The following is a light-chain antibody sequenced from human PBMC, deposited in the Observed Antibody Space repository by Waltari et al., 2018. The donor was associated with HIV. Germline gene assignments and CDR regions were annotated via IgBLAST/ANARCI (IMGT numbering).Light chain of an antibody. Sequence: QSVLTQPPSVSGALGQRVTISCTGSRSNIGAGHDIHWYQQLPGTATKLLIYGNNNRPSGLPHRFAGSKSATSASLAITGLQAEDEADYYCQSYDINLRGELFGGGTKLTVL. CDR2: GNN. J-gene: IGLJ2*01. CDR1: RSNIGAGHD. CDR3: QSYDINLRGEL. V-gene: IGLV1-40*01.